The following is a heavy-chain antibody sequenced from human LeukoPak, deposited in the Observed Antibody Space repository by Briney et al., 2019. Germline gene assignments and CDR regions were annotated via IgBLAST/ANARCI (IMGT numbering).Heavy chain of an antibody. CDR2: IYYSGST. Sequence: SETLSLTCTVSGGSISSGDYYWSWIRQPPGKGLEWIGYIYYSGSTYYNPSLKSRVTISVDTSKNQFSLKLSSVTAADTAVYYCARALYYGSGSYSNWFDPWGQGTLVTVSS. CDR1: GGSISSGDYY. CDR3: ARALYYGSGSYSNWFDP. D-gene: IGHD3-10*01. J-gene: IGHJ5*02. V-gene: IGHV4-30-4*01.